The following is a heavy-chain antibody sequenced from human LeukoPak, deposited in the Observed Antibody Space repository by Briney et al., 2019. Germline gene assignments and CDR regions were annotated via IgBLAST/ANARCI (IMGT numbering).Heavy chain of an antibody. J-gene: IGHJ4*02. CDR3: ARGPYYDSSGYYANFDY. Sequence: ASAKVSCKASGYTFTGYYMHWVRQAPGQGLEWMGWINPNSGGTNYARKFQGRVTMTRDTSISTAYMELSRLRSDDTAVYYCARGPYYDSSGYYANFDYWAQGTLVTVSS. V-gene: IGHV1-2*02. CDR2: INPNSGGT. CDR1: GYTFTGYY. D-gene: IGHD3-22*01.